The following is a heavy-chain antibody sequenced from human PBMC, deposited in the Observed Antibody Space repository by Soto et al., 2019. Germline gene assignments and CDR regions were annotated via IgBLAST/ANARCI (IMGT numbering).Heavy chain of an antibody. Sequence: PGGSLRLSCLASEFTFSDFAMTWVRHVPGRGLEWVASLDGAGGSTYYAESVRGRLSISRDNSQNTLFLQMKRLTVDDTAIYYCAAPRDEYGSGVSWFTYGMDIWGQGTTVTVSS. CDR1: EFTFSDFA. V-gene: IGHV3-23*01. D-gene: IGHD3-10*01. CDR3: AAPRDEYGSGVSWFTYGMDI. CDR2: LDGAGGST. J-gene: IGHJ6*02.